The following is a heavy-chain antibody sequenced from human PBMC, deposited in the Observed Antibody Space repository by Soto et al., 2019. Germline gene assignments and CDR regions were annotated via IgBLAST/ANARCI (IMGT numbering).Heavy chain of an antibody. CDR3: ASTPDP. V-gene: IGHV4-31*03. CDR2: IYYSGST. Sequence: QVQLQESGPGLVKPSQTLSLTCTVSGGSISSGGYYWSWIRQHPGKGLEWIGYIYYSGSTYYNPSLINRVALSVETSKKQFSVKRSSVTGADTAAYYCASTPDPWGQGTLVTVSS. CDR1: GGSISSGGYY. J-gene: IGHJ5*02.